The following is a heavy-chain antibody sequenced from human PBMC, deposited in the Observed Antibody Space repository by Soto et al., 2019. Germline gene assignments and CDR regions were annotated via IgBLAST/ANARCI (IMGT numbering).Heavy chain of an antibody. CDR2: MNPNSGNT. D-gene: IGHD1-7*01. Sequence: QVQLVQSGAEVKKPGASVKVSCKASGYTFTSYDINWVRQATGQGLEWMGWMNPNSGNTGYAQKFQGRATMTGNTSISTAYMERSSLRSEDTAVYYCARVRRLELRWVYFDLWGRGTLVTVSS. CDR1: GYTFTSYD. V-gene: IGHV1-8*01. J-gene: IGHJ2*01. CDR3: ARVRRLELRWVYFDL.